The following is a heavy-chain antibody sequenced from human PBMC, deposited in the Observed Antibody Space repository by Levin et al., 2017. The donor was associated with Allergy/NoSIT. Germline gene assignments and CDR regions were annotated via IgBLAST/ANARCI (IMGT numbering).Heavy chain of an antibody. CDR3: ARGRGMDV. CDR1: GASISSANW. CDR2: IYHSGST. Sequence: SETLSLTCAVSGASISSANWWTWVRQPPGKGLEWIGEIYHSGSTNYNPSLESRVTISVDKSKNQFSLKLSSVTAADTAVYYCARGRGMDVWGQGTTVTVSS. J-gene: IGHJ6*02. V-gene: IGHV4-4*02.